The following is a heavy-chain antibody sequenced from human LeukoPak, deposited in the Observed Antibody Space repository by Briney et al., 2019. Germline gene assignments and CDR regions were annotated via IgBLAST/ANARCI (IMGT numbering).Heavy chain of an antibody. D-gene: IGHD6-13*01. CDR2: INHSGST. CDR3: ATLAAAGTFFDY. J-gene: IGHJ4*02. V-gene: IGHV4-34*01. CDR1: GGSFSGYY. Sequence: SETLSLTCAVYGGSFSGYYWSWIRQPPGKGPEWIGEINHSGSTNYNPSLKSRVTISVDTSKNQFSLKLSSVTAADTAVYYCATLAAAGTFFDYWGQGTLVTVSS.